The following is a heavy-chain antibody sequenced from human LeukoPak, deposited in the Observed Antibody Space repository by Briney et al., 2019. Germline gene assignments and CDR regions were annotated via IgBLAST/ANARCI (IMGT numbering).Heavy chain of an antibody. J-gene: IGHJ4*02. CDR3: ASGATDLYYFDY. D-gene: IGHD3-16*01. CDR1: GGTFSSYA. Sequence: ASVKVSCKASGGTFSSYAISWVRQAPGQGLEWMGGIIPIFGTANYAQKFQGRVTITTDESTSTAYMELSSLRSEDTAVYYCASGATDLYYFDYWGQGTLVTVSS. V-gene: IGHV1-69*05. CDR2: IIPIFGTA.